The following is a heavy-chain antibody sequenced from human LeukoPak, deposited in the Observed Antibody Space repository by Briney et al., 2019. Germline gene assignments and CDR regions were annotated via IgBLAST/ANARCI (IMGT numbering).Heavy chain of an antibody. V-gene: IGHV3-74*01. CDR3: ARAAPYDFWSGSSKLDP. D-gene: IGHD3-3*01. CDR2: INSDGSST. J-gene: IGHJ5*02. CDR1: GFTFSSYW. Sequence: PGGSLRLSCAASGFTFSSYWMHWVRQAPGKGLVWVSRINSDGSSTSYADSVKGRFTTSRDNAKNTLYLQMNSLRAEDTAVYYCARAAPYDFWSGSSKLDPWGQGTLVTVSS.